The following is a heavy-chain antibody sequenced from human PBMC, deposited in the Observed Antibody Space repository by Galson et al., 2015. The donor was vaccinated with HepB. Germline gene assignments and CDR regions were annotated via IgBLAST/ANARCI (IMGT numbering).Heavy chain of an antibody. CDR2: IIPIFGSA. CDR3: ARQYDTRGYYPY. V-gene: IGHV1-69*13. CDR1: GGTFTTYT. Sequence: SVKVSCKASGGTFTTYTLSWVRQAPGQGLEWMGGIIPIFGSANYAQKFQGRVTITADESTTTTYMELRRLRPEDTAVYYCARQYDTRGYYPYCGQGTLGTVSS. J-gene: IGHJ4*02. D-gene: IGHD3-22*01.